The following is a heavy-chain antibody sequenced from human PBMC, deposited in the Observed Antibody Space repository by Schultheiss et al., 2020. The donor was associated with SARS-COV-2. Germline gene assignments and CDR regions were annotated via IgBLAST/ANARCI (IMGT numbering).Heavy chain of an antibody. J-gene: IGHJ6*02. V-gene: IGHV4-34*01. CDR2: INHSGST. Sequence: SETLSLTCAVYGGSFSGYYWSWIRQPPGKGLEWIGEINHSGSTNYNPSLKSRVTISVDTSKNQFSLKLSSVTAADTAVYYCARGGPRDCSSTSCYRYYYYYYGMDVWGQGTTVTRLL. CDR3: ARGGPRDCSSTSCYRYYYYYYGMDV. D-gene: IGHD2-2*02. CDR1: GGSFSGYY.